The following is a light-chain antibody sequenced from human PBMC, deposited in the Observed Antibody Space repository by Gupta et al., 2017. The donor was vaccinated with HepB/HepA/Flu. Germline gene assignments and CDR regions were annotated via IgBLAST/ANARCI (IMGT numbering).Light chain of an antibody. Sequence: EIVLTQSPATLSLSPGERATLSCRASQSVSSYLAWYQQKPGQAPRLLIYDASNRATGIPARFSGSGSGTDFTLTISSREPEDFAVYYCQQRSNWAQLTFGGGTKVEIK. CDR2: DAS. CDR3: QQRSNWAQLT. V-gene: IGKV3-11*01. J-gene: IGKJ4*01. CDR1: QSVSSY.